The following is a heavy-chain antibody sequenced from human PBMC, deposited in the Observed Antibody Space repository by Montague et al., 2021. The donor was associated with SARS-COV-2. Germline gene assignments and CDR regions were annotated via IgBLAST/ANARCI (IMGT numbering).Heavy chain of an antibody. Sequence: TRSLTCSVFSDSINNVNYFWSWIRQPAGKGLEWIGRVYISGSTDYNPSLKSRVTMLLDKSANELTLQVTSVTAADTAVYYCARVSGYGSGSSFNWFDSWGQGLVVTVSS. J-gene: IGHJ5*01. V-gene: IGHV4-61*02. CDR2: VYISGST. CDR1: SDSINNVNYF. CDR3: ARVSGYGSGSSFNWFDS. D-gene: IGHD3-10*01.